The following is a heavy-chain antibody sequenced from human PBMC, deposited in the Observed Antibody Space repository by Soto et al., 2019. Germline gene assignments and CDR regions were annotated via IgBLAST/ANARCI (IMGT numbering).Heavy chain of an antibody. Sequence: GGSLRLSCAASGFTFSSYGMHWVRQAPGKGLEWVAVISYDGSNKYYADSVKGRFTISRDNSKNTLYLQMNSLRAEDTAVYYCAKTRGGGIAAAGTNWFDPWGQGTLVTVSS. J-gene: IGHJ5*02. CDR3: AKTRGGGIAAAGTNWFDP. CDR2: ISYDGSNK. V-gene: IGHV3-30*18. D-gene: IGHD6-13*01. CDR1: GFTFSSYG.